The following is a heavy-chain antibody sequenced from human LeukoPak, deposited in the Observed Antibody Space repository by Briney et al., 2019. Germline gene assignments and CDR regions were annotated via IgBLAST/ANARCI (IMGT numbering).Heavy chain of an antibody. CDR1: GFTFSSYG. CDR2: IWYDGSNK. CDR3: AKCRRASSLSYFDY. V-gene: IGHV3-33*06. J-gene: IGHJ4*02. Sequence: GGSLRLSCAASGFTFSSYGMHWVRQAPGKGLEWVAVIWYDGSNKYYADSVKGRFTISRDNSKNTLYLQMNSLRAEDTAVYYCAKCRRASSLSYFDYWGQGTLVTVSS. D-gene: IGHD6-13*01.